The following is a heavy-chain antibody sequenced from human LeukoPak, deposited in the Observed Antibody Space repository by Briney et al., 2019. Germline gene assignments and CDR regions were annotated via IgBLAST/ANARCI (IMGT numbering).Heavy chain of an antibody. CDR2: ISSSGGDT. V-gene: IGHV3-23*01. CDR3: AKTSGWYYFDY. J-gene: IGHJ4*02. CDR1: GFTFSSYG. D-gene: IGHD6-19*01. Sequence: GGSLRLSCAASGFTFSSYGMSWVRQAPGKGLEWVSVISSSGGDTYYADSVKGRFTISRDNSKNTLYLQMNSLRAEDTAIYYCAKTSGWYYFDYWGQGTLVTVSS.